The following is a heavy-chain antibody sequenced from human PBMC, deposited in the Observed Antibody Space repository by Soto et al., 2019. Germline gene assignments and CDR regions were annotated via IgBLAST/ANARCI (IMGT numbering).Heavy chain of an antibody. CDR2: INAGNGNT. J-gene: IGHJ4*02. Sequence: VSCKASGYTFTSYAMHWVRQAPGQRLEWMGWINAGNGNTKYSQKFQGRVTITRDTSASTAYMELSSLRSEDTAVYYCARSEYSSGWYWVYWGQGTLVTVSS. V-gene: IGHV1-3*01. CDR3: ARSEYSSGWYWVY. D-gene: IGHD6-19*01. CDR1: GYTFTSYA.